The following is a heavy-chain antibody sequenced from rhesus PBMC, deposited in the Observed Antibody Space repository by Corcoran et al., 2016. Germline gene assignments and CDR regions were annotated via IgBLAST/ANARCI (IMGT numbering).Heavy chain of an antibody. J-gene: IGHJ4*01. D-gene: IGHD1-20*01. CDR3: ARRDVWNNGIIDY. Sequence: QVTLKESGPALVKPTQTLTLTCTFSGFSLSTSGLGINWIRQPPGKALEWLASVYWDDDKGYTTSRKSRLTISKDTSKNQVVLTMTNMDPVDTATYYCARRDVWNNGIIDYWGQGVLVTVSS. V-gene: IGHV2S1*01. CDR1: GFSLSTSGLG. CDR2: VYWDDDK.